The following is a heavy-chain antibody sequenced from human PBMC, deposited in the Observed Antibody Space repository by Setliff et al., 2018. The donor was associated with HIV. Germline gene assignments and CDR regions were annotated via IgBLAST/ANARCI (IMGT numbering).Heavy chain of an antibody. V-gene: IGHV4-39*07. CDR3: ARGYSSSLGWFDP. J-gene: IGHJ5*02. CDR1: GGSIGSTDYY. D-gene: IGHD6-6*01. Sequence: SETLSLTCTVSGGSIGSTDYYWGWIRQPPGKGLEWIGTIDYSGNTYYNPSLKSRVTISVDTSKNQFSLKLSSVTAADTAVYYCARGYSSSLGWFDPWGQGTLVTVSS. CDR2: IDYSGNT.